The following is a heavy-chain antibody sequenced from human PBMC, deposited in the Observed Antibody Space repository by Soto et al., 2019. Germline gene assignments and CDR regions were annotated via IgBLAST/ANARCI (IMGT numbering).Heavy chain of an antibody. V-gene: IGHV2-5*02. CDR1: GFSLSSSGVG. CDR3: ARLLVAGITYYFDS. J-gene: IGHJ4*02. Sequence: QITLKESGPTLVKPTQTLTLTCTFSGFSLSSSGVGVGWIRQPPGKALEWLTFIYWDDDKRYSPYLKSRLTITQDASKSQVVLTLTNMDPVDTATYYCARLLVAGITYYFDSWGQGTLLTVSS. CDR2: IYWDDDK. D-gene: IGHD2-21*01.